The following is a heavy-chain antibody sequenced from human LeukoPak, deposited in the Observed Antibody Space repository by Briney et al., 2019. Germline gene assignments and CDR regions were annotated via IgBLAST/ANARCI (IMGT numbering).Heavy chain of an antibody. J-gene: IGHJ4*02. CDR2: IKQDGSEK. D-gene: IGHD3-16*01. Sequence: GGSLRLSCAASGFTFSSYAIHWVRQAPGKGLEWAANIKQDGSEKYYVDSVKGRFTISRDNAKNSLYLQMNSLRAEDTAVYYCARDPGEDYWGQGTLVTVSS. CDR1: GFTFSSYA. CDR3: ARDPGEDY. V-gene: IGHV3-7*03.